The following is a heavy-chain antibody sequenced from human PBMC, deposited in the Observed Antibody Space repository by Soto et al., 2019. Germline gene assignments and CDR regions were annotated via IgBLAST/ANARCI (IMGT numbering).Heavy chain of an antibody. D-gene: IGHD2-2*01. Sequence: QLQLQESGSGLVKPSRTLSLTCAVSGGSISSGGYSWSWIRQPPGKGLEWIGYMYHSGSTYYNPSLQCPVTITIDRAQEPFPLEPNLGAAAVTAVDYWARVPDFWGQGILVTVSS. CDR1: GGSISSGGYS. J-gene: IGHJ4*02. V-gene: IGHV4-30-2*01. CDR3: ARVPDF. CDR2: MYHSGST.